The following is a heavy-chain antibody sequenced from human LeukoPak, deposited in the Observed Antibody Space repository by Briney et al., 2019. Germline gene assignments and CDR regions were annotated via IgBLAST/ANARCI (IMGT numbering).Heavy chain of an antibody. J-gene: IGHJ4*02. CDR2: IYHSGST. D-gene: IGHD6-13*01. CDR1: GYSTSSGYY. V-gene: IGHV4-38-2*02. Sequence: SETLSLTCTVSGYSTSSGYYWGWIRQPPGNGLEWIGSIYHSGSTYYNPSLKSRVTISIDTPKNQYSLKLSSVTAADTAVYFCARVAAAGNYYFDYWGQGTLVTVSS. CDR3: ARVAAAGNYYFDY.